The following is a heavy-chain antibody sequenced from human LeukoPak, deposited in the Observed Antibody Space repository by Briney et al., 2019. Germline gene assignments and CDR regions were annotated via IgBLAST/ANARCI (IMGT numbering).Heavy chain of an antibody. D-gene: IGHD6-13*01. CDR2: ISAYNGNT. Sequence: ASVKVSCKASGYTFTSYGISWVRQAPGQGLEWMGWISAYNGNTNYAQKLQGRVTMTTDTSTSTAYMELRSLRSDDTAVYYCGRAERGSSWFYFDYWGQETLVPVSS. CDR3: GRAERGSSWFYFDY. CDR1: GYTFTSYG. V-gene: IGHV1-18*01. J-gene: IGHJ4*02.